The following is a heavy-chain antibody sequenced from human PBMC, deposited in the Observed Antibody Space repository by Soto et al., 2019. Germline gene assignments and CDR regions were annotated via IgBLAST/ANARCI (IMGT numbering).Heavy chain of an antibody. CDR3: ARDFGYEDAFDI. CDR1: GFTFSSYG. D-gene: IGHD5-12*01. J-gene: IGHJ3*02. V-gene: IGHV3-33*01. Sequence: GGSLRLSCAASGFTFSSYGMHWVRQAPGKGLEWVAVIWYDGSNKYYADSVKGRFTISRDNSKNTLYLQMNSLRAEDTAVYYCARDFGYEDAFDIWGQGTMVTVS. CDR2: IWYDGSNK.